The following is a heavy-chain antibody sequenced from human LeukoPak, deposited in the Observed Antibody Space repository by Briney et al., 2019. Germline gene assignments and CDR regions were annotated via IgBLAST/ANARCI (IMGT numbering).Heavy chain of an antibody. J-gene: IGHJ4*02. Sequence: GASLRLSCAASGFIFSNYAMSWVRQAPGKGLEGVSAIVGRGSSTYYADSVKGRFTISRDNSKNPLYLQLNRLRAEDTAVYYCAKWGDHDILTGYYDSDYWGQGTLVTVSS. V-gene: IGHV3-23*01. D-gene: IGHD3-9*01. CDR3: AKWGDHDILTGYYDSDY. CDR2: IVGRGSST. CDR1: GFIFSNYA.